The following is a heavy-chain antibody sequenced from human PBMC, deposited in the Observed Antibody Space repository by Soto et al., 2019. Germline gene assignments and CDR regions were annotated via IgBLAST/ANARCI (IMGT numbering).Heavy chain of an antibody. CDR1: GDSINYIHY. D-gene: IGHD3-3*01. Sequence: PSETLSLTCTVSGDSINYIHYLGWIRQPPGKGLEWIASMSNSGNTYKNPSLKSRVSISVDTPKSQFSLKLRSLSAADTAVYYCARGGAYDFWSGLFDWGQGTLVTVS. CDR3: ARGGAYDFWSGLFD. CDR2: MSNSGNT. J-gene: IGHJ4*02. V-gene: IGHV4-38-2*02.